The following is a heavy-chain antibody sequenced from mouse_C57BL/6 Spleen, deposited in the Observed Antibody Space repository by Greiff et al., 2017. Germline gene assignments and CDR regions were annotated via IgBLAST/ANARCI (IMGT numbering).Heavy chain of an antibody. CDR3: TTHYYGSSYNAY. V-gene: IGHV14-1*01. D-gene: IGHD1-1*01. Sequence: VQLQQSGAELVRPGASVKLSCTASGFNIKDYYMHWVKQRPEQGLEWIGRIDPEDGDTEYAPKFQGKATMTADTSSNTAYLQLSSLTSEDTAVYYCTTHYYGSSYNAYWGQGTLVTVSA. CDR2: IDPEDGDT. CDR1: GFNIKDYY. J-gene: IGHJ3*01.